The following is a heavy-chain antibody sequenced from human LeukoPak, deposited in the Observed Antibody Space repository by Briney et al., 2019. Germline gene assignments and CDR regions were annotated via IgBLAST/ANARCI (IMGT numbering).Heavy chain of an antibody. CDR2: ISYDGSNK. CDR3: AKDDYGSGYYYYGMDV. Sequence: GGSLRLSCAASGFTFSSYGMHWVRQAPGKGLEWVAVISYDGSNKYYADSVKGRFTISRDNSKNTLYLQMNSLRAEDTAVYYCAKDDYGSGYYYYGMDVWGQGTTGTVSS. D-gene: IGHD3-10*01. J-gene: IGHJ6*02. CDR1: GFTFSSYG. V-gene: IGHV3-30*18.